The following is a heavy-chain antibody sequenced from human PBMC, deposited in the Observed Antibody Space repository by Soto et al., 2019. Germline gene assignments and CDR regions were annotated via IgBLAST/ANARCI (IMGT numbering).Heavy chain of an antibody. CDR2: ISSSSSTI. CDR3: ARDIPTSGYSYGN. Sequence: PGGSLRLSCAASGFTFSSYSMNWVRQAPGKGLEWVSYISSSSSTIYYADSVKGRFTISRDNAKNSLYLQMNSLRAEDTAVYYCARDIPTSGYSYGNWGQGTLVTVSS. D-gene: IGHD5-18*01. V-gene: IGHV3-48*01. CDR1: GFTFSSYS. J-gene: IGHJ4*02.